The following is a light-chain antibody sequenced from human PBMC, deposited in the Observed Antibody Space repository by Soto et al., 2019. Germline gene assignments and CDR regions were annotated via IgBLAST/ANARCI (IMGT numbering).Light chain of an antibody. CDR2: GAS. J-gene: IGKJ1*01. CDR3: QQYGSSRRT. CDR1: QSVSNTY. Sequence: VFAQSRGTLFLSPGERDTLSCSASQSVSNTYLAWYQQKPGQAPRLLIYGASSRATGIPDRFSGSGSGTDFTLTISRLEPEDFAVYYCQQYGSSRRTFGQGTKVDIK. V-gene: IGKV3-20*01.